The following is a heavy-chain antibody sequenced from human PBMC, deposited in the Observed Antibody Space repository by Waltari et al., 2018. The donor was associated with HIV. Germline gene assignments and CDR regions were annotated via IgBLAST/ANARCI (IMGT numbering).Heavy chain of an antibody. Sequence: EVQLLESGGGFVQPGGSLRLSCAASGFAVSSYAMSWVRQAPGKGLEWVSTISGSGSTTYYTDSVKGRFTISRDNSKNTLYLQMNSLRAEDAALYYCAKDRWFDPWGQGTLVTVSS. CDR2: ISGSGSTT. V-gene: IGHV3-23*01. J-gene: IGHJ5*02. CDR1: GFAVSSYA. CDR3: AKDRWFDP.